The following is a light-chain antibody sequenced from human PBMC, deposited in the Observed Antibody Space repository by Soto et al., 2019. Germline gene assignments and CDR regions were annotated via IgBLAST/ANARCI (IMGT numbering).Light chain of an antibody. CDR2: SAS. CDR3: QQYDNLPLI. CDR1: QGISSY. J-gene: IGKJ5*01. V-gene: IGKV1-9*01. Sequence: DFQLTQSPSFLSASIGDRVTITCRASQGISSYLAWYQQKPGKPPKLLIYSASTLQSGVPSRFSGSGSGTEFTLTISSLQPEDFATYYCQQYDNLPLIFGQGTRLEIK.